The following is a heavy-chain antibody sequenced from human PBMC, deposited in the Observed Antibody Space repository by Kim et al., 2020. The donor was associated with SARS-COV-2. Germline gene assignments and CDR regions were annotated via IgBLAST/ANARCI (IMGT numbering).Heavy chain of an antibody. J-gene: IGHJ5*02. CDR3: ARKLASTRWFDP. V-gene: IGHV4-59*01. Sequence: NYNPTLKSRVTISVDTSKNPFSLKLSSVTAADTAVYYCARKLASTRWFDPWGQGTLVTVSS.